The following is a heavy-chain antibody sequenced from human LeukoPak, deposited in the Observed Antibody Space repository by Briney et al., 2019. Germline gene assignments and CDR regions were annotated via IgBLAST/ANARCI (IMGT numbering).Heavy chain of an antibody. D-gene: IGHD5-18*01. V-gene: IGHV3-23*01. CDR3: AKVGAMVVGLTYFDY. Sequence: GGSLRLSCAASGFTFSSYAMSWVRQAPGKGLEWVSAISGSGGSTYYADSVKGRFTISRDNSKNTLYLQMNSLRAEDTAVYYCAKVGAMVVGLTYFDYWGQATLVTVSS. J-gene: IGHJ4*02. CDR1: GFTFSSYA. CDR2: ISGSGGST.